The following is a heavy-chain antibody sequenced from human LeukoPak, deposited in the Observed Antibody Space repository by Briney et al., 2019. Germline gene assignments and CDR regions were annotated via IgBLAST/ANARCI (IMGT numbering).Heavy chain of an antibody. J-gene: IGHJ4*02. D-gene: IGHD3-3*01. CDR2: IYYSGST. CDR3: ARSRSGYYGDVDY. CDR1: GGSISSGGYY. Sequence: SSETLSLTCTVSGGSISSGGYYWGWIRQHPGKGLEWIGHIYYSGSTYYNPSLKSRVTISVDTSKNQFSLKLSSVTAADTAVYYCARSRSGYYGDVDYWGQGTLVTVSS. V-gene: IGHV4-31*03.